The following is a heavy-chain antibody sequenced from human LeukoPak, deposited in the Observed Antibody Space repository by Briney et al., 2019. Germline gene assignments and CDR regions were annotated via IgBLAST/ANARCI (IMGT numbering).Heavy chain of an antibody. CDR1: GGSISSSSYY. Sequence: SETLSLTCTVSGGSISSSSYYWGCIRQPPGRGLEWIGGIYYSGSTYYNPSLKSRVTISVDTSKNQFSLKLSSVTAADTAVYYCARVPPKSSVVVVAATVYFDYWGQGTLVTVS. CDR3: ARVPPKSSVVVVAATVYFDY. J-gene: IGHJ4*02. CDR2: IYYSGST. V-gene: IGHV4-39*07. D-gene: IGHD2-15*01.